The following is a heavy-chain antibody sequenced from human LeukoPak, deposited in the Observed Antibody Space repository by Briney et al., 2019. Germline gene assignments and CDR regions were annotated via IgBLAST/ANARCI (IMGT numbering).Heavy chain of an antibody. V-gene: IGHV4-34*01. CDR3: ARAGWLRTKGYFDY. CDR2: INHSGST. CDR1: GGAFSGYY. D-gene: IGHD5-12*01. J-gene: IGHJ4*02. Sequence: PSENPSPNSAVYGGAFSGYYWSWIRQPPGKGRGGIGEINHSGSTNYNPSLKSRVTISVDTSKNQFSLKLSSVTAADTAVYYCARAGWLRTKGYFDYWGQGTLVTVSS.